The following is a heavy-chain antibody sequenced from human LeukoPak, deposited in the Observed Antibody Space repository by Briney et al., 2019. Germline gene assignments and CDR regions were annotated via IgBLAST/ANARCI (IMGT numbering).Heavy chain of an antibody. CDR3: ARGVGAAAGQNWFDP. J-gene: IGHJ5*02. V-gene: IGHV7-4-1*01. Sequence: ASVKVPCKASGYTFTSYAMNWVRQAPGQGLEWMGWINTNTGNPTYAQGFTGRFVFSLDTSVSTAYLQICSLKAEDTAVYYCARGVGAAAGQNWFDPWGQGTLVTVSS. CDR1: GYTFTSYA. D-gene: IGHD6-13*01. CDR2: INTNTGNP.